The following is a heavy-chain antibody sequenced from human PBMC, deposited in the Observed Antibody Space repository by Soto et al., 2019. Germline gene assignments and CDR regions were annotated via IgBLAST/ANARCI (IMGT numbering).Heavy chain of an antibody. CDR1: GFTVSSRY. CDR3: ARGVTVGVTGPDY. D-gene: IGHD1-20*01. J-gene: IGHJ4*02. Sequence: EVQLVESGGGLIQPGGSLRLSCAASGFTVSSRYMSWVRQAPGKGLEWVSVIYTDGRTFYADSVKGRFTISRDNSKNTQYLQMDSLRAEDTAVYYCARGVTVGVTGPDYWGQGKLVTVSS. V-gene: IGHV3-53*01. CDR2: IYTDGRT.